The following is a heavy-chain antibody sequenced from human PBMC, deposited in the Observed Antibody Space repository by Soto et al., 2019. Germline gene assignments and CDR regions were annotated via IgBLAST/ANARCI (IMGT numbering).Heavy chain of an antibody. J-gene: IGHJ4*02. V-gene: IGHV4-39*01. D-gene: IGHD3-22*01. Sequence: SETLSLTCTVSGGFISSSSYYWGWIRQPPGKGLEWIGSIYYSGSTYYNPSLKSRVTISVDTSKNQFSLKLSSVTAADTAVYYCARAQNYYDSSGYYGTQYYFDYWGQGTLVTVSS. CDR1: GGFISSSSYY. CDR3: ARAQNYYDSSGYYGTQYYFDY. CDR2: IYYSGST.